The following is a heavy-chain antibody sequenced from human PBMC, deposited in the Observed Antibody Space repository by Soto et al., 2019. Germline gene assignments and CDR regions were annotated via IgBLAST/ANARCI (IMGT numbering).Heavy chain of an antibody. D-gene: IGHD3-22*01. CDR2: IIPIFGTT. V-gene: IGHV1-69*01. CDR1: WDTFSRYA. J-gene: IGHJ4*02. Sequence: QVQLVQSGAEVKKPGSSVKVSCKASWDTFSRYAFSGVRQAPGQGLAWMGSIIPIFGTTNYAQKFQGRVTSSADESTTTAYMERSSRRSEDTAGYDRARPEYRDSRGQAGYWGQGTVATVSS. CDR3: ARPEYRDSRGQAGY.